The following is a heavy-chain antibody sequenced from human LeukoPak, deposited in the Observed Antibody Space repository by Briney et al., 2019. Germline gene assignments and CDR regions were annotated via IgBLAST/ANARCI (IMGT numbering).Heavy chain of an antibody. CDR3: ARDRGADSSGWYSYY. CDR1: GFTFSSYS. V-gene: IGHV3-48*01. CDR2: ISSSSSTI. J-gene: IGHJ4*02. Sequence: GGSLRLSCAASGFTFSSYSMNWVRQAPGKGLEWVPYISSSSSTIYYADSVKGRFTISRDNAKNSLYLQMNSLRAEDTAVYYCARDRGADSSGWYSYYWGQGTLVTVSS. D-gene: IGHD6-19*01.